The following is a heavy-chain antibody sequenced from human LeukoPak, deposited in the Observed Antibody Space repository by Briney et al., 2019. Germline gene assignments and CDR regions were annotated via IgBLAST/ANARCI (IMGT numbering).Heavy chain of an antibody. J-gene: IGHJ4*02. CDR1: GGSISSHY. Sequence: PSETLSLTCTVSGGSISSHYWSWIRQPPGKGLEWIGYIYYSESTNYNPSLKSRVTISVDTSKNQFSLKLSSVTAADTAVYYCARESWSSGWYLGHYFDYWGQGTLVTVSS. V-gene: IGHV4-59*11. CDR3: ARESWSSGWYLGHYFDY. CDR2: IYYSEST. D-gene: IGHD6-19*01.